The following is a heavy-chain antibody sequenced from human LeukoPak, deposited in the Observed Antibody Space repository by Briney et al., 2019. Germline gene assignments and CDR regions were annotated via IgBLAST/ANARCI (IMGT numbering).Heavy chain of an antibody. CDR3: ASKGTGTTMLYYYMDV. CDR1: GFTFSSYW. J-gene: IGHJ6*03. Sequence: GGSLRLSCAASGFTFSSYWMSWVRQAPGKGLEWVANIKQDGSEKYYVDSVKGRFTISRDNAKNSLFLQMNSLRAEDTAVYYCASKGTGTTMLYYYMDVWGKGTTVTVSS. CDR2: IKQDGSEK. D-gene: IGHD1-7*01. V-gene: IGHV3-7*01.